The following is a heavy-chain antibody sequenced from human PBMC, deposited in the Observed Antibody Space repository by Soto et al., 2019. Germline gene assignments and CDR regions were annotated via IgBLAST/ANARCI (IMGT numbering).Heavy chain of an antibody. CDR3: AKDASSGITSFDS. Sequence: EVQLLESGGGLEQHGGSLRLSCAASGFTFSSYAMSWVRQAPGKGLEWVSVVSGSAGSTYYADSVKGRFTISRDNSKNTLYLQMNSLRAEVTAVYYCAKDASSGITSFDSWGRGTVVTVSS. J-gene: IGHJ2*01. D-gene: IGHD3-3*01. V-gene: IGHV3-23*01. CDR1: GFTFSSYA. CDR2: VSGSAGST.